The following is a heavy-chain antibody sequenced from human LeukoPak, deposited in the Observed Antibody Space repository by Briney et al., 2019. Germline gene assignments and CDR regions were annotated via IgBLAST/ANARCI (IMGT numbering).Heavy chain of an antibody. CDR3: ARRSGNYYGVDY. D-gene: IGHD1-26*01. Sequence: GESLKISCKGPGYRFTSYWIGWVRQMPGKDLEWMGIIYPDDSDTTYNPSFQGQVTISADKSISTAYLQWSSLKASDTAMYYCARRSGNYYGVDYWGQGTLVTVSS. CDR2: IYPDDSDT. V-gene: IGHV5-51*01. J-gene: IGHJ4*02. CDR1: GYRFTSYW.